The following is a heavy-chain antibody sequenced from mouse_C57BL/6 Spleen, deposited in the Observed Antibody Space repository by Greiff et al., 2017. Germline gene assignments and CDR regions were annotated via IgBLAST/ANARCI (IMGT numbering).Heavy chain of an antibody. CDR2: ISDGGSYS. CDR3: ARGNGAY. V-gene: IGHV5-4*01. Sequence: EVQLMESGGGLVKPGGSLKPSCAASGFTFTSYAMSWVRQTPEKRLEWVATISDGGSYSYYPDNVTGRYPISRDNAKNNLYLQMRHLKSEDTAMYYCARGNGAYWGQGTLVTVSA. CDR1: GFTFTSYA. J-gene: IGHJ3*01.